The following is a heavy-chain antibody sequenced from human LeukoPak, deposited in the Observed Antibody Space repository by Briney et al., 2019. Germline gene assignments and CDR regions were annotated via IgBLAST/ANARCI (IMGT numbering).Heavy chain of an antibody. D-gene: IGHD6-6*01. CDR1: GGSISSSNW. J-gene: IGHJ6*03. Sequence: KPSGTLSLTCAVSGGSISSSNWWSWVRQPPGKGLEWIGEINHSGSTNYSPSLKSRVTISVDTSKNQFSLKLSSVTAADTAVYYCARGTEWVAARRPAPYYYYYYYMDVWGKGTTVTVSS. V-gene: IGHV4-4*02. CDR3: ARGTEWVAARRPAPYYYYYYYMDV. CDR2: INHSGST.